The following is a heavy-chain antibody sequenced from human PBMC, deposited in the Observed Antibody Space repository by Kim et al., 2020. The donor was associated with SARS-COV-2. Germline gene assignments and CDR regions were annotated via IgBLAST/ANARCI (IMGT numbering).Heavy chain of an antibody. V-gene: IGHV3-48*02. J-gene: IGHJ4*02. CDR3: ARSGNFRVDY. Sequence: GSLRLSCAASGFTFSSYSINWVRQAPGKGLEWVSHISSSSTVFYADSVRGRFTISRDNAETSVYLQMNSLRDEDTAVYYCARSGNFRVDYWGQGTLVTV. CDR1: GFTFSSYS. CDR2: ISSSSTV.